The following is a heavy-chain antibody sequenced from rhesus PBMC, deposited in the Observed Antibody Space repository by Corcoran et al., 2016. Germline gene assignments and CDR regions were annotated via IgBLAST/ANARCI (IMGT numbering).Heavy chain of an antibody. V-gene: IGHV3-16*02. D-gene: IGHD6-19*01. Sequence: EVQLVESGGGLVQPGGSLRLSCAASGFTFSNYWMSWVRQAPGKGLDWGGRIKNKADGGTAAYDESVKGRFTISRDDSKNTRYLQMNSLKTEDTAVYYCAREYSGRSFDYWGQGVLVTVSS. CDR3: AREYSGRSFDY. J-gene: IGHJ4*01. CDR2: IKNKADGGTA. CDR1: GFTFSNYW.